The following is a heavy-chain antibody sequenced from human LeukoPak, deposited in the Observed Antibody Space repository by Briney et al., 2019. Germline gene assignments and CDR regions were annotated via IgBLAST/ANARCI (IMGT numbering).Heavy chain of an antibody. D-gene: IGHD1-7*01. CDR2: INHSGST. J-gene: IGHJ4*02. V-gene: IGHV4-34*01. CDR1: GGSFNGYF. Sequence: SETLSLTCAVCGGSFNGYFWSWIRQPPGKGLEWIGEINHSGSTKYTASLKSRVAISVDTSKNQFSLKLNSVTAADMAVYFCARGHLRTGTREFDYWGQGTLVTASS. CDR3: ARGHLRTGTREFDY.